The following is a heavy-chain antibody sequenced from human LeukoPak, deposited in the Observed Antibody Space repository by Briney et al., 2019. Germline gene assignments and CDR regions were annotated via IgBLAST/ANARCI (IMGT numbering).Heavy chain of an antibody. Sequence: GRSLRLSCAASGFTFYTYGMHWVRQAPGKGLEWVSVIANDGTNEYYADSVKGRFTISRDNAKNSLYLQMNSLRAEDTALYYCARDTTTFDYWGQGTLVTVSS. CDR2: IANDGTNE. CDR1: GFTFYTYG. V-gene: IGHV3-30*03. CDR3: ARDTTTFDY. J-gene: IGHJ4*02. D-gene: IGHD1-1*01.